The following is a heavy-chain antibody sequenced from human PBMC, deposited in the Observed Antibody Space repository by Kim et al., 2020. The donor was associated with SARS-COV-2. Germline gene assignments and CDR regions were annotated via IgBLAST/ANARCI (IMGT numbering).Heavy chain of an antibody. J-gene: IGHJ6*02. CDR1: GGSISSYY. CDR2: IYTSGST. Sequence: SETLSLTCTVSGGSISSYYWSWIRQPAGKGLEWIWRIYTSGSTNYNPSLKSRVTMSVDTSKNQFSLKLSSVTAADTAVYYCARGTGTTVTTGRNYYYYGMDVWGQGTTVTVSS. V-gene: IGHV4-4*07. D-gene: IGHD4-17*01. CDR3: ARGTGTTVTTGRNYYYYGMDV.